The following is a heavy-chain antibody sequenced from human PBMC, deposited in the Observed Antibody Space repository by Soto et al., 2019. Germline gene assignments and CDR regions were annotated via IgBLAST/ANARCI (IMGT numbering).Heavy chain of an antibody. CDR3: ARAHDNMIEGAYYFDY. J-gene: IGHJ4*02. Sequence: QVQLQESGPGLVKPSETLSLTCTVSGGSISSYYWSWIRQPPGKGLEWIGYIYYSGNTNNNPSLTSRVPLSVDTSKHQFSLKLSSVTAAATAVYYCARAHDNMIEGAYYFDYWGQGTLVTVSS. D-gene: IGHD3-22*01. V-gene: IGHV4-59*01. CDR1: GGSISSYY. CDR2: IYYSGNT.